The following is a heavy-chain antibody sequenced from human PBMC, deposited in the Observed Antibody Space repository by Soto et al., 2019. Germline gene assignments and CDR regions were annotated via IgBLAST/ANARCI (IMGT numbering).Heavy chain of an antibody. V-gene: IGHV5-51*01. CDR2: MYPSDSQT. D-gene: IGHD1-7*01. CDR3: VRRDYDWNYFSE. CDR1: AYSFTNNW. J-gene: IGHJ4*02. Sequence: GESLKISCKGSAYSFTNNWIAWVRQMPGKGLEWMGIMYPSDSQTTYNPSFQGQVTMSADRSVSTAYLQWTGLKASDTAIYYCVRRDYDWNYFSEWGQGTLVTVSS.